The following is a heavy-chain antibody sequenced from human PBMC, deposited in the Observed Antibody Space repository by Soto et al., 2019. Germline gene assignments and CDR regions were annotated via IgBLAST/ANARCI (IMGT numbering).Heavy chain of an antibody. V-gene: IGHV3-33*01. J-gene: IGHJ6*02. Sequence: PGGSLRHSCASSGLTFISYGMHWVRQATGKGLEWVAVIWYDGSNKYYADSVKGRFTISRDNSKNTLYLQMNSLRAEDTAVYYCARDHPTVVTRGALPLGLDDYYYGMDVWGQGTTVTVSS. D-gene: IGHD4-17*01. CDR1: GLTFISYG. CDR2: IWYDGSNK. CDR3: ARDHPTVVTRGALPLGLDDYYYGMDV.